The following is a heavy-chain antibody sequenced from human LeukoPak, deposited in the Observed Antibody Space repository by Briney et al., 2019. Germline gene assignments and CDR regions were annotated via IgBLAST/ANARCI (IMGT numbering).Heavy chain of an antibody. D-gene: IGHD1-7*01. Sequence: PGGSLRPSCAASGFTFSSYAMSWVRQAPGKGLEWVSAISGSGGSTYYADSVKGRFTISRDNSKNTLYLQMNSLRAEDTAVYYCAKVLVGTTCFEYWGQGTLVTVSS. CDR1: GFTFSSYA. J-gene: IGHJ4*02. CDR2: ISGSGGST. V-gene: IGHV3-23*01. CDR3: AKVLVGTTCFEY.